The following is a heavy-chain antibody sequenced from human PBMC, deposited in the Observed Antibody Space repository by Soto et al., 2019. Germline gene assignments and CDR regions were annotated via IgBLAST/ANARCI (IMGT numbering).Heavy chain of an antibody. V-gene: IGHV1-69*06. CDR2: IIPIFGTA. Sequence: QVQLVQSGAEVKKPGSSVKVSCKASGGTFSSYAISWVRQAPGQGLEWMGGIIPIFGTANYEQKFQGRVTIFADKCTSTEYMEVRSLRSEDTAVYYCARGGEYSSSWYAGGFDPWGQGTLVTVSS. CDR1: GGTFSSYA. D-gene: IGHD6-13*01. CDR3: ARGGEYSSSWYAGGFDP. J-gene: IGHJ5*02.